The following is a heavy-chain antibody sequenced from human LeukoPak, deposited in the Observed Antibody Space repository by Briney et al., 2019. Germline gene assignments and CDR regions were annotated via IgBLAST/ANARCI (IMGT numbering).Heavy chain of an antibody. D-gene: IGHD3-10*01. J-gene: IGHJ6*03. Sequence: GGSLRLSCAASGFTFSSYSMNWVRQAPGKGLEWVSSISSSSSYIYYADSVKGRFTISRDNAKNSLYLQMNSLRAEDTAVYYCARSMVGHYYYYYMDVWGKGTTVTISS. CDR2: ISSSSSYI. CDR1: GFTFSSYS. V-gene: IGHV3-21*01. CDR3: ARSMVGHYYYYYMDV.